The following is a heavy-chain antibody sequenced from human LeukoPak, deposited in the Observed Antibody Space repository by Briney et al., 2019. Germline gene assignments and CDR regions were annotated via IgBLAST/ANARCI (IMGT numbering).Heavy chain of an antibody. CDR1: GYTFTSYG. V-gene: IGHV1-18*01. CDR2: ISAYNGNT. CDR3: ARDLSSFYYDSSGYYY. Sequence: ASVKVSCKASGYTFTSYGISWVRQAPGQGLEWVGWISAYNGNTNYAQKLQGRVTMTTDTSTSTAYMELRSLRSDDTAVYYCARDLSSFYYDSSGYYYWGQGTLVTVSS. J-gene: IGHJ4*02. D-gene: IGHD3-22*01.